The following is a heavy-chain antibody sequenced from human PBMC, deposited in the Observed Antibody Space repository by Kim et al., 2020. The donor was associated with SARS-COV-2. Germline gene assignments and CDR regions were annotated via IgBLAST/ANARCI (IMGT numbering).Heavy chain of an antibody. CDR3: ARVMPESTFVVVVTATLDY. D-gene: IGHD2-21*02. CDR1: GYTFINTA. V-gene: IGHV1-3*04. J-gene: IGHJ4*02. Sequence: ASVKVSCKASGYTFINTAMHWVRQAPGQRPEWMGWINTGNGNTKYSQKFQDRVTITRDTSATTVYMELTSLRSEDTAVYYCARVMPESTFVVVVTATLDYWGQGTLVTVSS. CDR2: INTGNGNT.